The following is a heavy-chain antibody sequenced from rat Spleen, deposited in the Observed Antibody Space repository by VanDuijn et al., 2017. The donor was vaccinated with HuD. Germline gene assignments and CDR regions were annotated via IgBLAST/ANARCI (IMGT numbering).Heavy chain of an antibody. CDR2: ITSGGSNT. J-gene: IGHJ2*01. Sequence: EVQLVESGGGLVQPGRSLKLSCIASGFTFTNYWMTWIRQAPQKGLEWFATITSGGSNTYYPDSVKGRFTISRDNAKSTLHLQMDSLRSEDTATYYCAKSGYYYSGEGDYFDYWGQGVMVTVPS. CDR3: AKSGYYYSGEGDYFDY. CDR1: GFTFTNYW. D-gene: IGHD1-1*01. V-gene: IGHV5-31*01.